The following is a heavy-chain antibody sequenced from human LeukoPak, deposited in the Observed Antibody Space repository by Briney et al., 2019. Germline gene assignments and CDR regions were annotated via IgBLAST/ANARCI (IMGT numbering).Heavy chain of an antibody. Sequence: SETLSLTCTVSGGSISSGDYYWSWIRQPPGKGLEWIGYIYYSGSTYYNPSLKSRVTTIVDTSKNQFSLKLSPVTAADTAVYYWARDGIVGATGIDYWGQGTLVTVSS. V-gene: IGHV4-30-4*01. CDR1: GGSISSGDYY. D-gene: IGHD1-26*01. J-gene: IGHJ4*02. CDR3: ARDGIVGATGIDY. CDR2: IYYSGST.